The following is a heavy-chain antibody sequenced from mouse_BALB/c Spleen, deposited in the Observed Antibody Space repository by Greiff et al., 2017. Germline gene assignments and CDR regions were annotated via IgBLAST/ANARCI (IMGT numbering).Heavy chain of an antibody. CDR2: ISYSGST. Sequence: EVQLVESGPGLVKPSQSLSLTCTVTGYSITSDYAWNWIRQFPGNKLEWMGYISYSGSTSYNPSLKSRISITRDTSKNQFFLQLNSVTTEDTATYYCARWDYYGSSYAMDYWGQGTSVTVSS. CDR3: ARWDYYGSSYAMDY. J-gene: IGHJ4*01. D-gene: IGHD1-1*01. V-gene: IGHV3-2*02. CDR1: GYSITSDYA.